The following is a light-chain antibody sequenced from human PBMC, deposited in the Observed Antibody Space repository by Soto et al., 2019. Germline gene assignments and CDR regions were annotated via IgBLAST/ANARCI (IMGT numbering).Light chain of an antibody. CDR3: SSYAGNNLLV. CDR1: SSDVGGYNY. CDR2: EVN. Sequence: QSALTQPPSASGSPGQSVTISCTGTSSDVGGYNYVSWYQQHPGKAPRLMIYEVNKRPSGVPYRFSGSKSGNTASLTVSGLQADDEAVYYCSSYAGNNLLVFGGGTQVTVL. V-gene: IGLV2-8*01. J-gene: IGLJ2*01.